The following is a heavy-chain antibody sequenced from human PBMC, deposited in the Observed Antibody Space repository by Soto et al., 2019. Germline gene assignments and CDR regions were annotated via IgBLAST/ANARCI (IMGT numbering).Heavy chain of an antibody. D-gene: IGHD3-3*01. V-gene: IGHV3-7*01. CDR3: ARDRNDFWSGSSDMDV. Sequence: PGGSLRLSCAASGFTFSSYWMSWVRQAPGKGLEWVANIKQDGSEKYYVDSVKGRFTISRDNAKNSLYLQMNSLRAEDTAVYYCARDRNDFWSGSSDMDVWGKGTTVTVSS. CDR1: GFTFSSYW. J-gene: IGHJ6*03. CDR2: IKQDGSEK.